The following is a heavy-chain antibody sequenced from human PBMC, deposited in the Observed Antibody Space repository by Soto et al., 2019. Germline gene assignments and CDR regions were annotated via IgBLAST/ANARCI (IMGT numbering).Heavy chain of an antibody. CDR2: ISYSGSA. J-gene: IGHJ3*02. CDR3: ARLLCSGNSCSLGGGFDI. Sequence: SETLSLTCTVSGVSVTSGGFFWSWIRHHPAKGLEWIGYISYSGSAYYSPSIKSRVSIAADTSSNHVSLSLTSLPAADTAVYFCARLLCSGNSCSLGGGFDIWGQGTTVTVSS. D-gene: IGHD2-2*01. V-gene: IGHV4-31*03. CDR1: GVSVTSGGFF.